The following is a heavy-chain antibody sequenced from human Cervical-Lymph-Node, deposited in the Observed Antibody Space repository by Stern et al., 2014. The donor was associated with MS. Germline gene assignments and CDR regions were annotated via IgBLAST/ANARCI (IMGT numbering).Heavy chain of an antibody. V-gene: IGHV1-69*09. CDR1: GGTFSSYT. D-gene: IGHD2-21*01. Sequence: QVQLVQSGAEVRKPGSSVRVSCKTSGGTFSSYTISWGRQVPGQGLEWKGRIIPMYDIANNAQKFQGRVTITADKSTSTAYMELSSLRSEDTAVYYCARVPLVVLVPTRGDAFDIWGQGTMVTVSS. J-gene: IGHJ3*02. CDR2: IIPMYDIA. CDR3: ARVPLVVLVPTRGDAFDI.